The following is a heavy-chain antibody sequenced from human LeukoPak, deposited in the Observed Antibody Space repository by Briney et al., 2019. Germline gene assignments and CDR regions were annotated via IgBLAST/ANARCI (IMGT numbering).Heavy chain of an antibody. D-gene: IGHD2-8*01. V-gene: IGHV3-7*01. Sequence: GGSLRLSCAASGFTFSTYWMSWVRQAPGKGLEWVANINQDGSQKRYVDSVQGRFTIPRDNTKNSLFLQMNSLRAEDTAVYYCARLKDDVTKLDYWGQGTLVTVSS. CDR2: INQDGSQK. J-gene: IGHJ4*02. CDR3: ARLKDDVTKLDY. CDR1: GFTFSTYW.